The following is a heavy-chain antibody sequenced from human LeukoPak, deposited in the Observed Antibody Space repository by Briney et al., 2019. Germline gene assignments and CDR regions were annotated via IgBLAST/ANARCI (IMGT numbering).Heavy chain of an antibody. J-gene: IGHJ5*02. V-gene: IGHV4-31*03. Sequence: SETLSLTCTVSGDSISSGNYYWSWIRQHPGKGLEWIGYISYRGRAYHNPSLKSRVTISVDTSKRQFSLKLSSVTAADTAVYYCARSGCSSSSCYVRERSNRPACWFDPWGQGTLVTVSS. CDR1: GDSISSGNYY. CDR2: ISYRGRA. CDR3: ARSGCSSSSCYVRERSNRPACWFDP. D-gene: IGHD2-2*01.